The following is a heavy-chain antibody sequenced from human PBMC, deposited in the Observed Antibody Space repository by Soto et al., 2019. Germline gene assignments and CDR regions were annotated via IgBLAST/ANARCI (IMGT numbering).Heavy chain of an antibody. V-gene: IGHV3-9*01. D-gene: IGHD2-2*02. CDR3: AKDIGGAYCSSTSCYNGPSAFDI. J-gene: IGHJ3*02. CDR1: GFTFDDYA. Sequence: EMQLVESGGGLVQPGRSLRLSCAASGFTFDDYAMHWVRQAPGKGLEWVSGISWNSGSIGYADSVKGRFTISRDNAKNSLYLQMNSLRAEDTALYYCAKDIGGAYCSSTSCYNGPSAFDIWGQGTMVTVSS. CDR2: ISWNSGSI.